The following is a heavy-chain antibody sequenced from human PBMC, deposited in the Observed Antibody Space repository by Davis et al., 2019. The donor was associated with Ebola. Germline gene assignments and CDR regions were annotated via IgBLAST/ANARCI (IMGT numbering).Heavy chain of an antibody. V-gene: IGHV1-8*01. Sequence: AASVKVSCKASGYTFTSYDINWVRQATGQGLEWMGWMNPNSGNTGYSQKFQGRVTITRDTYASTAYMELSSLRSEDTAVYYCARVLNGSGRGRLYYYGMDVWGQGTTVTVSS. J-gene: IGHJ6*02. CDR3: ARVLNGSGRGRLYYYGMDV. CDR1: GYTFTSYD. D-gene: IGHD3-10*01. CDR2: MNPNSGNT.